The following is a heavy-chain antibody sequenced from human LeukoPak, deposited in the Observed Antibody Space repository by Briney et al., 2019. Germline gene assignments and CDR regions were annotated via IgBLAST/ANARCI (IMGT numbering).Heavy chain of an antibody. CDR1: GYTFTSYG. V-gene: IGHV1-18*01. D-gene: IGHD2-21*02. CDR3: ARDPPIVVVTLRGGYYYGMDV. J-gene: IGHJ6*02. CDR2: ISAYNGNT. Sequence: ASVKVSCKASGYTFTSYGISWVRQAPGQGLEWMGWISAYNGNTNYAQKLQGRVTMTTDTSTSTAYMELRSLRSDDTAVYYCARDPPIVVVTLRGGYYYGMDVWGQGTTVTVSS.